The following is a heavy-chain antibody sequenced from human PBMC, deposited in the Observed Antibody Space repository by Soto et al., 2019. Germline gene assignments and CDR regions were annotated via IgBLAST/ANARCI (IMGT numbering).Heavy chain of an antibody. CDR3: TTQTYGDAFDI. J-gene: IGHJ3*02. V-gene: IGHV3-15*07. D-gene: IGHD4-17*01. CDR1: GFTFSNAW. Sequence: GGSLRLSCAASGFTFSNAWMNWIRQAPGKGLEWVGRIKSKTDGGTTDYAAPVKGRYTISRDDSKNTLYLQMNSLKTEDTAVYYCTTQTYGDAFDIWGQGTMVTVSS. CDR2: IKSKTDGGTT.